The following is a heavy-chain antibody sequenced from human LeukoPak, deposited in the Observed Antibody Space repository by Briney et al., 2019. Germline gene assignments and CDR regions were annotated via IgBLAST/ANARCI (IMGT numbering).Heavy chain of an antibody. V-gene: IGHV3-23*01. CDR3: AKDRGTPMTVVHLFFDY. CDR1: GFTFTSYT. CDR2: ISDTGTST. D-gene: IGHD3-22*01. Sequence: GGSLRLSCAASGFTFTSYTMSWVRQAPGRGLEWVSTISDTGTSTYYADSVKGRFTISRDNSKNTLHLQMNSLRAEDTAIYFCAKDRGTPMTVVHLFFDYWGQGTLVTVSS. J-gene: IGHJ4*02.